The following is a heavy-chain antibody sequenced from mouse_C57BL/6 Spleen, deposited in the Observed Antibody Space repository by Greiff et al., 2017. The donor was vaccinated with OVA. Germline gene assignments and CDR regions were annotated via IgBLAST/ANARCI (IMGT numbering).Heavy chain of an antibody. D-gene: IGHD2-3*01. Sequence: QVQLKQSGAELVKPGASVKMSCKASGYTFTTYPIEWMKQNHGKSLEWIGNFHPYNDDTKYNEKFKGKATLTVEKSSSTVYLELSRLTSDDSAVYYCARASYDGYSWYFDVWGTGTTVTVSS. CDR3: ARASYDGYSWYFDV. CDR1: GYTFTTYP. CDR2: FHPYNDDT. J-gene: IGHJ1*03. V-gene: IGHV1-47*01.